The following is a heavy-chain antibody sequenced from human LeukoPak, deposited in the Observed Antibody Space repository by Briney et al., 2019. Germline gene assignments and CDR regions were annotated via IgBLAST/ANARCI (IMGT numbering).Heavy chain of an antibody. J-gene: IGHJ4*02. CDR3: ARQAQAMVRGVRYFDY. Sequence: PSETLSLTCTASGGSISSYYWSWIRQPPGKGLEWIGYIYYSGSTNYNPSLKSRVTISVDTSKNQFSLKLSSVTAADTAVYYCARQAQAMVRGVRYFDYWGQGTLVTVSS. V-gene: IGHV4-59*01. D-gene: IGHD3-10*01. CDR1: GGSISSYY. CDR2: IYYSGST.